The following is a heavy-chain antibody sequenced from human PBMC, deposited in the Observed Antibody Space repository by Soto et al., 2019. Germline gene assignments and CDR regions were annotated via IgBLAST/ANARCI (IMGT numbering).Heavy chain of an antibody. J-gene: IGHJ6*02. V-gene: IGHV1-69*01. Sequence: QVQLVQSGAEVKKPGSSVKVSCKASGGTFSSYAISWVRQAPGQGLEWMGGIIPIFGTANYAQKFQGRVTITADESTSTAYMGLSSLRSEDTAVYYCARSPGIAAAGTVYYYGMDVWGQGTTVTVSS. CDR2: IIPIFGTA. CDR1: GGTFSSYA. D-gene: IGHD6-13*01. CDR3: ARSPGIAAAGTVYYYGMDV.